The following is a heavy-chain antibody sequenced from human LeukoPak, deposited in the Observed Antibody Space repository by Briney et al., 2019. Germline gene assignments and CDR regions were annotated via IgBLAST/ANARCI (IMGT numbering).Heavy chain of an antibody. CDR1: GFTFSSYA. V-gene: IGHV3-23*01. CDR2: ISGSGGST. D-gene: IGHD2-8*01. CDR3: AKVVSWDYYYYMDV. J-gene: IGHJ6*03. Sequence: GGSLRLSCAASGFTFSSYAMSRVRQAPGKGLEWVSAISGSGGSTYYADSVKGRFTISRDNSKNTLYLQMNSLRAEDTAVYYCAKVVSWDYYYYMDVWGKGTTVTVSS.